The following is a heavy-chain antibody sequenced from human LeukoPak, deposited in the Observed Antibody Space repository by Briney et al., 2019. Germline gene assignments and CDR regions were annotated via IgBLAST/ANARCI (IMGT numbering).Heavy chain of an antibody. Sequence: SETLSLTCAVYGGSFSGYYWSWIRQPPGKGLEWIGEINHSGSTNYNPSLKSRVTISVDTSKNQFSLKLTSVTAADTAMYYCARHLGYCSSTSCFPWFDPRGQGTLVTVSS. CDR2: INHSGST. CDR3: ARHLGYCSSTSCFPWFDP. D-gene: IGHD2-2*01. V-gene: IGHV4-34*01. CDR1: GGSFSGYY. J-gene: IGHJ5*02.